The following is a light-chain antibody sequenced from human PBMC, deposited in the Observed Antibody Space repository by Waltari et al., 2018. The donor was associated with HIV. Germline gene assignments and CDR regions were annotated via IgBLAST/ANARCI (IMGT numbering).Light chain of an antibody. Sequence: QSVLTQPPSASGTPGQRVTISCSGSSSNIGSYTVHWYQPLPGTAPKLLIYSNNQRPSGVPDRFSGSKSGTSASLAIGGLQSEDEADYYCAAWDDSLNGVVFGGGTKLTVL. CDR3: AAWDDSLNGVV. CDR2: SNN. CDR1: SSNIGSYT. V-gene: IGLV1-44*01. J-gene: IGLJ2*01.